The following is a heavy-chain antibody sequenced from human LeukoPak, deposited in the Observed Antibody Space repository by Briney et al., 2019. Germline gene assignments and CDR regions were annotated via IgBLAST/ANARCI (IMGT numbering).Heavy chain of an antibody. CDR2: ISWNSGSI. CDR3: ARIFSGYAKATYYYYGMDV. V-gene: IGHV3-9*01. CDR1: GFTFDDYA. Sequence: QPGGSLRLSCAASGFTFDDYAMHWVRQAPGKGLEWVSGISWNSGSIGYADSVKGRFTISRDNAKNSLYLQMNSLRAEDTALYYCARIFSGYAKATYYYYGMDVWGQGTTVTVSS. J-gene: IGHJ6*02. D-gene: IGHD5-12*01.